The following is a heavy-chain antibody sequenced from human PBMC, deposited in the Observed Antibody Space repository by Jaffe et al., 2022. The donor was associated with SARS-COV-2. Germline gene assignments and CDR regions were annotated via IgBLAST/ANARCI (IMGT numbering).Heavy chain of an antibody. Sequence: EVQLVESGGGVVQPGGSLRLSCAASGFTFDDYAMHWVRQAPGKGLEWVSLISGDGTSTWYGNSVKGRFTVSRDNSKDSLYLQMNSPTAEDTAFYYCAKPAVSGGWDGFDVWGQGTKVTVSS. J-gene: IGHJ3*01. D-gene: IGHD6-19*01. CDR2: ISGDGTST. V-gene: IGHV3-43*02. CDR3: AKPAVSGGWDGFDV. CDR1: GFTFDDYA.